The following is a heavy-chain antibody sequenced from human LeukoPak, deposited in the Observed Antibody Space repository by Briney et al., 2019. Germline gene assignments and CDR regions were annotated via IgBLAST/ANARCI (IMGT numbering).Heavy chain of an antibody. CDR1: GGSFSGYY. V-gene: IGHV4-34*01. CDR2: INHSGST. J-gene: IGHJ6*02. D-gene: IGHD2-2*01. CDR3: ASTEFYCSSTSCYPPQPYYYYGMDV. Sequence: PSETLSHTCAVYGGSFSGYYWSWIRQPPGKGLEWIGEINHSGSTNYNPSLKSRVTISVDTSKNQFSLKLSSVTAADTAVYYCASTEFYCSSTSCYPPQPYYYYGMDVWGQGTTVTVSS.